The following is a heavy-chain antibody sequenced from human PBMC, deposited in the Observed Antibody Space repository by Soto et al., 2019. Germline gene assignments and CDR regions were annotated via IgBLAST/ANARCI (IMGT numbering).Heavy chain of an antibody. CDR3: ARNYYDSSDRDYLDY. CDR2: INPITGGT. CDR1: GYTFTSYY. V-gene: IGHV1-2*02. Sequence: ASVKVSCKASGYTFTSYYIHWVRQAPGQGLEWMGWINPITGGTNYAPKFQGRVTMTRDTSITTAYMELSRLRSDDTAVYYCARNYYDSSDRDYLDYWGQGTQVTVSS. J-gene: IGHJ4*02. D-gene: IGHD3-22*01.